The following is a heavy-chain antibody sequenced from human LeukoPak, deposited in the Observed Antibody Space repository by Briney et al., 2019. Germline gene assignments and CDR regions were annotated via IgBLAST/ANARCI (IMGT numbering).Heavy chain of an antibody. CDR1: GGSFSDYY. CDR2: INHSGST. Sequence: SETLSLTCAVYGGSFSDYYWSWIRQPPGKGLEWIGEINHSGSTNYNPSLKSRVTISVDTSKNQFFLKLSSVTAADTAVYYCARGDIVVVVAANYYYYYMDVWGKGTTVTVSS. D-gene: IGHD2-15*01. V-gene: IGHV4-34*01. J-gene: IGHJ6*03. CDR3: ARGDIVVVVAANYYYYYMDV.